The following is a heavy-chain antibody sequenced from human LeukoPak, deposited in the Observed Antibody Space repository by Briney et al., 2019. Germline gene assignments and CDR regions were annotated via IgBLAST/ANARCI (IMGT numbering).Heavy chain of an antibody. D-gene: IGHD4-17*01. CDR1: GFTFSSYS. V-gene: IGHV3-21*01. Sequence: GGSLRLSCAASGFTFSSYSMNWVRQAPGKGLEWVSSISSSSSYIYYADSVKGRFTISRDNAKNSLYLQMNSLSDADTAVYFCARGRDYAFDYWGQGTLVTVSS. CDR3: ARGRDYAFDY. J-gene: IGHJ4*02. CDR2: ISSSSSYI.